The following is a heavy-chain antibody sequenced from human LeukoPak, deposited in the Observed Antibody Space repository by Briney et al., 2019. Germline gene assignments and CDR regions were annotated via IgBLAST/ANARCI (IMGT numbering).Heavy chain of an antibody. D-gene: IGHD3-10*01. V-gene: IGHV1-46*01. CDR3: ARAPEEVWFGEFDFDF. J-gene: IGHJ4*02. Sequence: GASVKVSCKASGYTFTSYYMHWVRQAPGQGLEWMGIINPNGGSTSYALKFQGRVTMTRDTSTSTVYMELSSLRSEDTAVYYCARAPEEVWFGEFDFDFWGQGTLVTVSS. CDR1: GYTFTSYY. CDR2: INPNGGST.